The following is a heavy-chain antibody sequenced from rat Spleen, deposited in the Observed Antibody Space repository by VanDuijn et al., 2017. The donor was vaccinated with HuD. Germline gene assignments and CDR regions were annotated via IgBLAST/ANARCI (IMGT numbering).Heavy chain of an antibody. CDR3: VRQDTSGYSNWFAY. J-gene: IGHJ3*01. V-gene: IGHV5S10*01. CDR1: GFTFSDYN. CDR2: ILYDSSRT. D-gene: IGHD4-3*01. Sequence: EVQLVESDGGLVQPGRSLKLSCAASGFTFSDYNMAWVRQAPKKGLEWVATILYDSSRTYYRDSVKGRFTISRDNAKSTLYLQMDSLRSEDTATYYCVRQDTSGYSNWFAYWGQGTLVTVSS.